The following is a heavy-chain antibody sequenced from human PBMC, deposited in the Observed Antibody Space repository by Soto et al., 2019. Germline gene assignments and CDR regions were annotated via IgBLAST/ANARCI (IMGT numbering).Heavy chain of an antibody. V-gene: IGHV3-23*01. CDR1: GFTFSNYA. CDR3: AKFFVETGSNSGWPWSFHY. Sequence: EVQLLESGGGLVPPGRSLRLSCAASGFTFSNYAMSWVRQAPGQGLDWVSAISGSGGTTYYADSVKGRFTISRDNSKNTLFLQTNSLRAEDAAVYYCAKFFVETGSNSGWPWSFHYWGQGTLVTVSS. D-gene: IGHD6-25*01. J-gene: IGHJ4*02. CDR2: ISGSGGTT.